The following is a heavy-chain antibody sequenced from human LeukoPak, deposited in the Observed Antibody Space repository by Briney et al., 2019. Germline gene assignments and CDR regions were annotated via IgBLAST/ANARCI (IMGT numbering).Heavy chain of an antibody. D-gene: IGHD6-6*01. Sequence: ASVKVSCKASGYTFNDYYIHWVRQAPGQGLEWMGWVNPNTGTTDYAQKFQGRVTLTRDTSISTAYMELSSLTSDDTAVYYCARQSYGSSYYFDYWGQGTLVTVSS. CDR3: ARQSYGSSYYFDY. J-gene: IGHJ4*02. CDR2: VNPNTGTT. CDR1: GYTFNDYY. V-gene: IGHV1-2*02.